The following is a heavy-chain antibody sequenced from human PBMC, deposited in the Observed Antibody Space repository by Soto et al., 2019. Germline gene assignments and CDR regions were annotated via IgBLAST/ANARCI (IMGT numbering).Heavy chain of an antibody. V-gene: IGHV1-18*01. CDR3: ARFDYSDSSGHYYFDY. CDR2: ISAYNGNT. Sequence: ASVKVSCKASGYTFTSYGISWVRQAPGQGLEWMGWISAYNGNTNYAQKLQGRVTMTTDTSTSTAYMELRSLRSDDTDVYYCARFDYSDSSGHYYFDYWGQGTLVTVSS. J-gene: IGHJ4*02. CDR1: GYTFTSYG. D-gene: IGHD3-22*01.